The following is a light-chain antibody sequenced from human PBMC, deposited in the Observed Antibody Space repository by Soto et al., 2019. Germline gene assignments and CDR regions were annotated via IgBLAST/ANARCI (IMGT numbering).Light chain of an antibody. CDR1: QSISSY. CDR2: AAS. Sequence: DIQMTQSPSSLSASVGDRVTITCRASQSISSYLNWYQQKPGKDPTLLIYAASSLHSGVPSRFSCSGSGTDLTLTISSLQPEDFATYYCQQMYTTTYMYTFGQGTKLEIK. V-gene: IGKV1-39*01. CDR3: QQMYTTTYMYT. J-gene: IGKJ2*01.